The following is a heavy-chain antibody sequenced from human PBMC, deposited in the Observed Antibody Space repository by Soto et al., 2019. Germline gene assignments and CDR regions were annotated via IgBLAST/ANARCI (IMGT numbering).Heavy chain of an antibody. CDR1: GFTFSSYA. J-gene: IGHJ6*02. D-gene: IGHD3-3*01. CDR3: AKGKGFLEWSGAYYYYGMDV. V-gene: IGHV3-23*01. CDR2: ISGSGGST. Sequence: PGGSLRLSCAASGFTFSSYAMSWVRQAPGKGLEWVSAISGSGGSTYYADSVKGRFTISRDNSKNTLYLQMNSLRAEDTAVYYCAKGKGFLEWSGAYYYYGMDVWGQGTTVTVSS.